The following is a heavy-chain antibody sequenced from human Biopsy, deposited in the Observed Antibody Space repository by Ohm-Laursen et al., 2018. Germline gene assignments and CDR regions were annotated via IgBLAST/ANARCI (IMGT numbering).Heavy chain of an antibody. Sequence: ASVTVSCKASGFLFTRYYLHWVRQAPGQGLEWLGWIALDSGNTKYAQKFQGRVTLTWDTSISTAYMDLNRLTLGDTAVYYCARVRHEETLDQWGQGTLVTVSA. V-gene: IGHV1-2*02. CDR1: GFLFTRYY. CDR3: ARVRHEETLDQ. CDR2: IALDSGNT. J-gene: IGHJ4*01.